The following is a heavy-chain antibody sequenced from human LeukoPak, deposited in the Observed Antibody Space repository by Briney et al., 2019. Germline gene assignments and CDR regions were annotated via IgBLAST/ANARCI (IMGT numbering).Heavy chain of an antibody. CDR1: GFTFSNYD. CDR3: AKVETLWLAFDF. CDR2: IEFSRKE. Sequence: GGSLRLSCTASGFTFSNYDMHWVRQAPGKGLEWVAFIEFSRKEHYAESVKGRFTISRDNSKNRLYLQMDSLTADDTAVYYCAKVETLWLAFDFWSQGTLVTVSS. V-gene: IGHV3-30*02. J-gene: IGHJ4*02. D-gene: IGHD2-21*01.